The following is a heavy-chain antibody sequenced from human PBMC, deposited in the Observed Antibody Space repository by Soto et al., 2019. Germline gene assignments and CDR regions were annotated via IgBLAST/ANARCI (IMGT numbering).Heavy chain of an antibody. CDR3: ARGPFASAHSSTWRTLNWFDP. V-gene: IGHV4-34*01. CDR1: NVSFSSYY. Sequence: QVQLQQWGAGLLKPSETLSLTCGVYNVSFSSYYWSWIRQSPEKGLEWIGEVSDTGRTHYNPSLKSRVTISADTSKKEFSLKLISVTDADTAVYYCARGPFASAHSSTWRTLNWFDPWGQGSVVTVSS. CDR2: VSDTGRT. J-gene: IGHJ5*02. D-gene: IGHD6-19*01.